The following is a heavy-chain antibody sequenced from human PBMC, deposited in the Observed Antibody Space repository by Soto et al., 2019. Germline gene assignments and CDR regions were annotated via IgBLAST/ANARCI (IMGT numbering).Heavy chain of an antibody. CDR2: IYSGGAT. D-gene: IGHD1-1*01. CDR3: ARDGTYNWV. CDR1: GFTVSNNY. V-gene: IGHV3-66*01. Sequence: EVQLVESGGGLVQPGGSLRLSCAASGFTVSNNYMRWVRQAPGKGLEWVSLIYSGGATYYADSVKGRFTISRDNSNNTLYLQMNSLRTADTAVHYCARDGTYNWVGGQGILVTVSS. J-gene: IGHJ4*02.